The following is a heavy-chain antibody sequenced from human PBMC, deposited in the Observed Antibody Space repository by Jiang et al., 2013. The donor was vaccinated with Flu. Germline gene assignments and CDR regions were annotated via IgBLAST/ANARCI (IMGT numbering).Heavy chain of an antibody. J-gene: IGHJ4*02. Sequence: GDSIGSDSYYWVWIRQAPRKGAGWDWEYLLYWEHLLQPSLKRRVTISVGTSNNRLSLKLSSVAAADTAVYYCARAQKYSGFELPYFDFWGQGTLVTVSS. CDR1: GDSIGSDSYY. D-gene: IGHD5-12*01. CDR3: ARAQKYSGFELPYFDF. CDR2: LLYWEH. V-gene: IGHV4-39*07.